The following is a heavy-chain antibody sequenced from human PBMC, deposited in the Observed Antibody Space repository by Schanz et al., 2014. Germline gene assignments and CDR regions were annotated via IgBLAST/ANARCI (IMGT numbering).Heavy chain of an antibody. V-gene: IGHV3-66*01. CDR3: AKDGVEAVATV. J-gene: IGHJ4*02. CDR1: GFTFTNAW. Sequence: EVELVESGGGLVKPGGSLRLSCVVSGFTFTNAWMSWVRQAPGKGLEWVSIMFPGGNTYYADSVKGRFTISRDNSKNTLFLQMNSLRAEDTAVYYCAKDGVEAVATVWGQGILVTVSS. D-gene: IGHD5-12*01. CDR2: MFPGGNT.